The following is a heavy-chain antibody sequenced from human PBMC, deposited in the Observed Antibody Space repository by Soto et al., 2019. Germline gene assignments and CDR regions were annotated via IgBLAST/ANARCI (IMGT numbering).Heavy chain of an antibody. CDR2: IKEDGSEK. Sequence: GGSLRLSCAVSGFTFSSYWMSWVRQAPGKGLEWVANIKEDGSEKYYMDSVKGRFTISRDNAKKSLYLQMNNLRAEDTAVYYCARWVSRTFDYWGQGTLVTVS. V-gene: IGHV3-7*01. J-gene: IGHJ4*02. CDR1: GFTFSSYW. CDR3: ARWVSRTFDY.